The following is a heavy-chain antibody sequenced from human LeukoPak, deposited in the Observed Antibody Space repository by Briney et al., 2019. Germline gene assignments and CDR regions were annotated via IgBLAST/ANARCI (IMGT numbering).Heavy chain of an antibody. D-gene: IGHD2-15*01. J-gene: IGHJ3*02. CDR2: IYPGDSDT. CDR1: GYSFTSYW. Sequence: GESLKISCKGSGYSFTSYWIGWVRQMPGKGLEWMGIIYPGDSDTRYSPSFQGQVTISADKPISTAYLQWSSLKASDTAMYYCASRYCSGGSCSTHAFDIWGQGTMVTVSS. CDR3: ASRYCSGGSCSTHAFDI. V-gene: IGHV5-51*04.